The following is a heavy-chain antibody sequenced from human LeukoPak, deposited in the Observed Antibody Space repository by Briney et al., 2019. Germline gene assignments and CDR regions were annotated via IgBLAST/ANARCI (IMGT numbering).Heavy chain of an antibody. D-gene: IGHD3-16*01. V-gene: IGHV3-30*04. CDR3: ARDWGSSGWYNWFDP. J-gene: IGHJ5*02. CDR1: GFTFSSYA. CDR2: ISYDGSNK. Sequence: GGSLRLSCAASGFTFSSYAMHWVRQAPGKGLEWVAVISYDGSNKYYADSVKGRFTISRDNSKNTLYLQMNSLRAEDTAVYYCARDWGSSGWYNWFDPWGQGILVTVSS.